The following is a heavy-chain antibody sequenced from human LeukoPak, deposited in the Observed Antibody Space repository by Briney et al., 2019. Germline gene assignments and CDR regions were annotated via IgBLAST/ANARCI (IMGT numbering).Heavy chain of an antibody. J-gene: IGHJ3*02. CDR1: GYTFTSYG. V-gene: IGHV1-18*01. CDR2: ISAYNGNT. CDR3: ARDWGVSGGSCYWCLGAAFDI. Sequence: GASVKVSCKASGYTFTSYGISWVRQAPGQGLEWMGWISAYNGNTNYAQKLQGRVTMTTDTSTSTAYMELRSLRSDDTAVYYCARDWGVSGGSCYWCLGAAFDIWGQGTMVTVSS. D-gene: IGHD2-15*01.